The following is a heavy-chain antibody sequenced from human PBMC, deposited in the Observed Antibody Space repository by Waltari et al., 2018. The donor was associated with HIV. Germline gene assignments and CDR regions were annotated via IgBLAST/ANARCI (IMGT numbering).Heavy chain of an antibody. Sequence: QVQLQESGPGLVKPSQTLSLTCTVPGGSISSGRYYWSWIRPPAGKGLEWIGRIYTSGSTNYNPSLKSRVTISVDTSKNQFSLKLSSVTAADTAVYYCARRGIQLWFYAFDIWGQGTMVTVSS. CDR3: ARRGIQLWFYAFDI. CDR2: IYTSGST. CDR1: GGSISSGRYY. V-gene: IGHV4-61*02. D-gene: IGHD5-18*01. J-gene: IGHJ3*02.